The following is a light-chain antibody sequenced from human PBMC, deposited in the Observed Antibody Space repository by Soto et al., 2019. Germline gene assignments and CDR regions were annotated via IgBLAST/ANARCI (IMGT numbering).Light chain of an antibody. CDR2: GAS. CDR1: QSVSSDS. J-gene: IGKJ1*01. Sequence: VVLTQSQGTLSLSPGERATLSCRASQSVSSDSLAWYQHKPGQAPRLLIYGASSRATGIPDRFSGSGSGTEFTLTISRLEPEDFAVYYCQQYGSSPLTFGEGTKVAIK. V-gene: IGKV3-20*01. CDR3: QQYGSSPLT.